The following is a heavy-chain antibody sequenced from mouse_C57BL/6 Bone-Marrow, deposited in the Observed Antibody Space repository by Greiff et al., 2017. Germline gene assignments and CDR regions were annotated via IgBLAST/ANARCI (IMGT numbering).Heavy chain of an antibody. CDR2: IDPSDSYT. Sequence: QVQLQQPGAELVMPGASVKLSCKASGYTFTSYWMHWVQQRPGQGLEWIGEIDPSDSYTNYNQKFKGKSTLTVDKSSSTAYMQLSSLTSEDSAVYYCARSHYGSSYDWYFDVWGTGTTVTVSS. D-gene: IGHD1-1*01. J-gene: IGHJ1*03. CDR3: ARSHYGSSYDWYFDV. CDR1: GYTFTSYW. V-gene: IGHV1-69*01.